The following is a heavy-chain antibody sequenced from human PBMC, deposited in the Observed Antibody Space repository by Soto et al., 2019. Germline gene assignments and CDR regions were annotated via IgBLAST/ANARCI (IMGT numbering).Heavy chain of an antibody. CDR2: ISSSSSYI. J-gene: IGHJ5*02. Sequence: EVQLVESGGGLVKPGGSLRLSCAASGFTFSSYSMNWVRQAPGKGLEWVSSISSSSSYIYYADSVKGRFTISRDNAKNSLYLQMNSLRAEDTAVYYCAGNQGVTPNWFDPWGQGTLVTVSS. V-gene: IGHV3-21*01. D-gene: IGHD2-15*01. CDR3: AGNQGVTPNWFDP. CDR1: GFTFSSYS.